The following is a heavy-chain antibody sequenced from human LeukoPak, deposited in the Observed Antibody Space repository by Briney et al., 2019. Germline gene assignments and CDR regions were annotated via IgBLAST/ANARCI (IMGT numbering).Heavy chain of an antibody. Sequence: SVKVSCKASGGTFSSYAISWVRQAPGQGLEWMGGIIPIFGTANYAQKFQGRVTMTRNTSISTAYMELSSLRSEDTAVYYCARGFGDYGGYWGQGTLVTVSS. J-gene: IGHJ4*02. CDR2: IIPIFGTA. CDR1: GGTFSSYA. V-gene: IGHV1-69*05. D-gene: IGHD3-10*01. CDR3: ARGFGDYGGY.